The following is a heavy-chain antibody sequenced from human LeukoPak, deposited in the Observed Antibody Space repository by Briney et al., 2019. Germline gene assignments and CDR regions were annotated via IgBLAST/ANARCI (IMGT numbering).Heavy chain of an antibody. D-gene: IGHD4-23*01. Sequence: ASVKVSCKASGYTFTGYYMHWVRQAPGQGLEWMGWINPNSGGTNYAQKFQGRVTMTRDTSISAAYMELSRLRSDDTAVYHCATAFTVDAFDIWGQGTMVTVSS. V-gene: IGHV1-2*02. CDR2: INPNSGGT. CDR3: ATAFTVDAFDI. J-gene: IGHJ3*02. CDR1: GYTFTGYY.